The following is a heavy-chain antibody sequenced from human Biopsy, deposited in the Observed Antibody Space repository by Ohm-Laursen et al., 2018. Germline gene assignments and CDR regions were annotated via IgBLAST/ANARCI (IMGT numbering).Heavy chain of an antibody. Sequence: SETLSLTYAVFGKTLSDYQWSWIRQPPGKGLEWIGQINQAGTTNYNPSLKSRVSISADASKYEFSLRLTSVTAADTAVYLCGNEVHGRDYWGLGAQVTVSS. V-gene: IGHV4-34*08. D-gene: IGHD2-15*01. J-gene: IGHJ4*02. CDR3: GNEVHGRDY. CDR1: GKTLSDYQ. CDR2: INQAGTT.